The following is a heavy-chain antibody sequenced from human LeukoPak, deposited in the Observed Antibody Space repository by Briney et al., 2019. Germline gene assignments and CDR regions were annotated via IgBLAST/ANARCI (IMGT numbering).Heavy chain of an antibody. V-gene: IGHV1-8*01. Sequence: ASVKVSCKASGYTFTSYDISWGRQATGQGLEWMGWMNPISGNTGYAQKFQGRVTMTRSTSISTAYMELSSLRSEDTAVYYCARPYCSGGDCLRYFDLWGRGTLITVSS. CDR2: MNPISGNT. CDR1: GYTFTSYD. D-gene: IGHD2-15*01. J-gene: IGHJ2*01. CDR3: ARPYCSGGDCLRYFDL.